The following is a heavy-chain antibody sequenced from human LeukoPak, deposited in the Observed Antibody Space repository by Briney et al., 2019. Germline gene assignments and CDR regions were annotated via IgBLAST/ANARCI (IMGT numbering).Heavy chain of an antibody. D-gene: IGHD2-15*01. J-gene: IGHJ4*02. Sequence: SETLSLTCHVSGGSITNISSYWGWIRQPPGKGLEWIGDIFHSGSTHYNPSLKGRVTISVDTSKNQFSLKLSSVTAADTAVYYCARNSCPSGSCYDNRGYFDYWGQGTLVTVSS. CDR1: GGSITNISSY. CDR2: IFHSGST. CDR3: ARNSCPSGSCYDNRGYFDY. V-gene: IGHV4-39*01.